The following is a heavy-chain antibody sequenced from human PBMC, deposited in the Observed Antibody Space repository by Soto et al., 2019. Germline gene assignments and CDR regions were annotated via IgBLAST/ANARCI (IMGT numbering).Heavy chain of an antibody. J-gene: IGHJ6*02. D-gene: IGHD6-13*01. CDR3: ARHANSWLASGWYNPTYYYYGMDV. Sequence: PGESVKISCXGSGYSFTTYWIGWVRQMPGKGLEWMGIIFPGDSDTRYSLSFQGQVTLSVDKSINSAYLQWSSLKASDTAVYYCARHANSWLASGWYNPTYYYYGMDVWGQGTTVTVSS. CDR1: GYSFTTYW. CDR2: IFPGDSDT. V-gene: IGHV5-51*01.